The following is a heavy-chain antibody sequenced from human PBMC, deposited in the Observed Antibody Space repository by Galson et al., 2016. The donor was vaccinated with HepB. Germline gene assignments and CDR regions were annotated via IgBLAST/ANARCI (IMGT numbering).Heavy chain of an antibody. CDR1: GFTFRSYA. J-gene: IGHJ5*02. Sequence: LRLSCAASGFTFRSYAMSCVRQAPGKGLEWVSAISGSGGSTYYADSVKGWFTISRDNSQNTLYLQMNSLRPEDTAIYYCAKEEGWPVNWFDPWGPGTLVTVSS. CDR2: ISGSGGST. CDR3: AKEEGWPVNWFDP. D-gene: IGHD2-15*01. V-gene: IGHV3-23*01.